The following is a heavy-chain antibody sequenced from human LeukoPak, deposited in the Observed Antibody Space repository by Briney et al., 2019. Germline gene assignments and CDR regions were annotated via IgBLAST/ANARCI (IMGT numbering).Heavy chain of an antibody. D-gene: IGHD5-24*01. CDR2: IKQDGSEK. Sequence: VGSLRLSCAASGFTFSSYWMSWVRQAPGKGLEWVANIKQDGSEKYYVDSVKGRFTISRDNAKNSLYLQMNSLRAEDTAVYYCAAERWLQLGDAFDIWGQGTMVTVSS. J-gene: IGHJ3*02. CDR3: AAERWLQLGDAFDI. CDR1: GFTFSSYW. V-gene: IGHV3-7*01.